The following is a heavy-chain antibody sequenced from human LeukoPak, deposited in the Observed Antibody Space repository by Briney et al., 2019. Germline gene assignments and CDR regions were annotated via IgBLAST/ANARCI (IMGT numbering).Heavy chain of an antibody. J-gene: IGHJ4*02. D-gene: IGHD2-8*01. Sequence: SETLSLTCTVSGGSISSHYWSWIRQPPGKGLEWIGYIYYSGSTNYNPSLKSRVTISVDTSKNQFSLKLSSVTAADTAVYYCARLGVPRGLDYWGQGTLVTVSS. CDR2: IYYSGST. CDR3: ARLGVPRGLDY. CDR1: GGSISSHY. V-gene: IGHV4-59*11.